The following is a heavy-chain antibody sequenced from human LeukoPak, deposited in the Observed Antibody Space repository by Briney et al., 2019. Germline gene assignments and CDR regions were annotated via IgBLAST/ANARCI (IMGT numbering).Heavy chain of an antibody. D-gene: IGHD2-2*01. J-gene: IGHJ3*02. CDR1: GFTFSSYA. Sequence: GRSLRLSCAAPGFTFSSYAISWVRQAPGKGLEWVSAISGSGGSTYYADSVKGRFTISRDNSKNTLYLQMNRLRAEDMAVYYCSRSIVVVPAAEYIWGQGTMVTVYS. V-gene: IGHV3-23*01. CDR2: ISGSGGST. CDR3: SRSIVVVPAAEYI.